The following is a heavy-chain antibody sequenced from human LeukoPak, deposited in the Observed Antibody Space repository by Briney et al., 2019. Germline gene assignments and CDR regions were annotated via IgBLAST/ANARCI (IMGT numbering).Heavy chain of an antibody. V-gene: IGHV4-34*01. CDR2: INHSGST. Sequence: SETLSLTCAVYGGSFSGYYWSWIRQPPGKGLEWIGEINHSGSTNYNPSLKSRVTISVDTSKTQFSLKLSSVTAADTAVYYCAREFGHSSSWPFDYWGQGTLVTVSS. CDR3: AREFGHSSSWPFDY. CDR1: GGSFSGYY. J-gene: IGHJ4*02. D-gene: IGHD6-13*01.